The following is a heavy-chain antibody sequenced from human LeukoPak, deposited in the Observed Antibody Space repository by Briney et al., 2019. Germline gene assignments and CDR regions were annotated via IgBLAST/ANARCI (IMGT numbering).Heavy chain of an antibody. CDR1: GDSINSFY. Sequence: PSETLSLTCTVSGDSINSFYWSWIRQPAGKGLEWIGRIYTSGSTNYSPSLKSRVTMSVDTSKNQFSLKLSSVTAADTAVYYCARDVVAAVGSFDYWGQGTQVTVSS. CDR2: IYTSGST. CDR3: ARDVVAAVGSFDY. J-gene: IGHJ4*02. D-gene: IGHD2-2*01. V-gene: IGHV4-4*07.